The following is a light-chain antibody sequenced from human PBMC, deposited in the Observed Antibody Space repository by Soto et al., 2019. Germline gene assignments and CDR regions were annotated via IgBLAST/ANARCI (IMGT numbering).Light chain of an antibody. CDR1: SSDVGGYNY. V-gene: IGLV2-14*01. CDR2: DVS. Sequence: QSALTQPASVSGSPGQSITISCTGTSSDVGGYNYVSWYQQHPGKAPKLMIYDVSNRPSGVSNRFSGSKSGNTASLTISGLQAEDEADYYCSSCTSSSTFPYVFGTGTKLTVL. CDR3: SSCTSSSTFPYV. J-gene: IGLJ1*01.